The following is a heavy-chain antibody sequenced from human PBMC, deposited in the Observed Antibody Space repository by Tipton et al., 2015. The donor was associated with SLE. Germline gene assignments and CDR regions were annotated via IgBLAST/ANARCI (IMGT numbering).Heavy chain of an antibody. J-gene: IGHJ4*02. CDR2: FSASVSN. D-gene: IGHD6-13*01. CDR1: GFTFSSYA. Sequence: SLRLSCVGSGFTFSSYAMSWVRQAPGKGLEWVSSFSASVSNYYVDSVKGRFTIPRDNSKGTLYLLMNSLRAEDTAVYFCAKGKKGIAAGGSFDSWGQGTLVIVSS. V-gene: IGHV3-23*01. CDR3: AKGKKGIAAGGSFDS.